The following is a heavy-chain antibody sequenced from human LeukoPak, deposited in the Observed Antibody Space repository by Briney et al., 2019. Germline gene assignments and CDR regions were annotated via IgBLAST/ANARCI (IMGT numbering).Heavy chain of an antibody. CDR3: TRADGDYDHHFFDY. CDR2: IRRKANDGTK. Sequence: GGSLRLSCTASGFNFGDYGLSWVRQAPGKGLEWIGFIRRKANDGTKEYAASVKGRFTISRDDSKAIAYLQMNGLQTEDTALDYCTRADGDYDHHFFDYWGQGTQVSVSS. J-gene: IGHJ4*02. CDR1: GFNFGDYG. D-gene: IGHD4-17*01. V-gene: IGHV3-49*04.